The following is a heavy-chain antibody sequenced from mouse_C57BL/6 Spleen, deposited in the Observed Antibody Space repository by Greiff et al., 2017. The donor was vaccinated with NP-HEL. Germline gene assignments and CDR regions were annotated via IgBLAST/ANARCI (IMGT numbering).Heavy chain of an antibody. CDR1: GYAFSSSW. V-gene: IGHV1-82*01. CDR2: IYPGDGDT. J-gene: IGHJ3*01. Sequence: QVELKQSGPELVKPGASVKISCKASGYAFSSSWMNWVKQRPGKGLEWIGRIYPGDGDTNYNGKFKGKATLTADKSSSTAYMQLSSLTSEDSAVYFCARSYGNTFAYWGQGTLVTVSA. D-gene: IGHD2-1*01. CDR3: ARSYGNTFAY.